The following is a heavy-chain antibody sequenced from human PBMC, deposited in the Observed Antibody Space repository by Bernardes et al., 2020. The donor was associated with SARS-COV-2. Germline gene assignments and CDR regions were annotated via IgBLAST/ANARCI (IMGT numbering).Heavy chain of an antibody. D-gene: IGHD3-3*01. V-gene: IGHV3-23*01. CDR3: AKDLPITIFGVVIMGGMDV. CDR2: ISGSGGST. J-gene: IGHJ6*02. CDR1: GFTFSSYA. Sequence: GGSLRLSCAAYGFTFSSYAVSWVRQAPGKGLEWVSAISGSGGSTYYADSVKGRFTISRDNSKNTLYLQMNSLRAEDTAVYYCAKDLPITIFGVVIMGGMDVWGQGTTVTVSS.